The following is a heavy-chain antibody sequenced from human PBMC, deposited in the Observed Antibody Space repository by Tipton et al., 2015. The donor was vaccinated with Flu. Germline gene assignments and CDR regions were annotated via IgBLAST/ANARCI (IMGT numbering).Heavy chain of an antibody. V-gene: IGHV3-13*01. CDR3: ARGPLPDSNWYNGMDV. CDR1: GFTFSSYD. J-gene: IGHJ6*02. D-gene: IGHD6-13*01. Sequence: SLRLSCAASGFTFSSYDMHWVRQATGEGLQWVSGIDSAGDTYYLDPVKGRFTISRVNAKNSLYLQMNSLRAGDTAVYFCARGPLPDSNWYNGMDVWGQGTTATVSS. CDR2: IDSAGDT.